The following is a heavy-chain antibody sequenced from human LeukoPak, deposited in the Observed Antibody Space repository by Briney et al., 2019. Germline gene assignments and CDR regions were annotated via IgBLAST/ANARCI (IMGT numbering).Heavy chain of an antibody. V-gene: IGHV4-39*07. J-gene: IGHJ4*02. CDR1: GGSISSSSYY. Sequence: SETLSLTCTVSGGSISSSSYYWGWIRQPPGKGLEWIGSIYYSGSTYYNPSLKSRVTISVDTSKNQFSLKLSSVTAADTAVYYCARYCSGGSCYLIFDYWGQGTLVTVSS. D-gene: IGHD2-15*01. CDR3: ARYCSGGSCYLIFDY. CDR2: IYYSGST.